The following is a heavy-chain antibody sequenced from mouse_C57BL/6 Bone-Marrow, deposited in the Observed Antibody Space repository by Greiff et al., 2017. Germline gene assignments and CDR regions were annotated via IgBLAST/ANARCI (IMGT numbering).Heavy chain of an antibody. CDR3: ARWENDGSSYWYVDV. CDR2: IYPGDGDT. D-gene: IGHD1-1*01. Sequence: QVQLKQSGAELVKPGASVKISCKASGYAFSSYWMNWVKQRPGKGLEWIGQIYPGDGDTNYNGKFKGKATLTADKSSSTAYMQLSSLTSEDSAVYFCARWENDGSSYWYVDVWGTGTTVTVSS. V-gene: IGHV1-80*01. CDR1: GYAFSSYW. J-gene: IGHJ1*03.